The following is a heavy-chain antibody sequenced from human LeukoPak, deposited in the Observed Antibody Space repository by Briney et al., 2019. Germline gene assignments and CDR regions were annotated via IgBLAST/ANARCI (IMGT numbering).Heavy chain of an antibody. J-gene: IGHJ4*02. CDR2: ISYDGTNK. D-gene: IGHD6-6*01. CDR1: GFTFSNYA. Sequence: GGSLRLSCAASGFTFSNYAMHWVRQAPGKGLEWVAVISYDGTNKYYADSVKGRFTISRDNAKNSLYLQMNSLRAEDTAVYYCARDLEYTTSSGDYWGQGTLVIVSS. CDR3: ARDLEYTTSSGDY. V-gene: IGHV3-30-3*01.